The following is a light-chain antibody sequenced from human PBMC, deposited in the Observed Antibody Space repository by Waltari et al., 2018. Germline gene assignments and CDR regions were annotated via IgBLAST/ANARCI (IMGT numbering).Light chain of an antibody. Sequence: AIRMTQSPSSFPASTGDRVTITCRARQGISSYLAWYQQKPGKAPKLLIYPASTLQSGVPSRFSGSGSGTDFTLTISCLQSEDFATYYCQQYYSYPLTFGGGTKVEIK. CDR3: QQYYSYPLT. CDR2: PAS. J-gene: IGKJ4*01. V-gene: IGKV1-8*01. CDR1: QGISSY.